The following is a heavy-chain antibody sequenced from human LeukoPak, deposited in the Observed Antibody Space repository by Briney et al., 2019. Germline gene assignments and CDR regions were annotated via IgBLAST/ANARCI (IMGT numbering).Heavy chain of an antibody. CDR3: ARAPGYCSGGICYVFHY. CDR1: GFTFSSYE. CDR2: IKQDGSEK. D-gene: IGHD2-15*01. J-gene: IGHJ4*02. Sequence: PGGSLRLSCAASGFTFSSYEMNWVRQAPGMGLEWVANIKQDGSEKYYVDSVKGRFTISRDIAKNSLYLQMNSLRAEDTAVYYCARAPGYCSGGICYVFHYWGQGTLVTVSS. V-gene: IGHV3-7*01.